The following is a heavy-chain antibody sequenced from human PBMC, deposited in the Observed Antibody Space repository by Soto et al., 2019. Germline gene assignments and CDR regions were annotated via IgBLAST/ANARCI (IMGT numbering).Heavy chain of an antibody. CDR1: GFTFSSYA. CDR3: ATPGLRIELQYCSGGSCFQNYFDY. D-gene: IGHD2-15*01. CDR2: ISGSGGST. J-gene: IGHJ4*02. V-gene: IGHV3-23*01. Sequence: GGSLRLSCAASGFTFSSYAMSWVRQAPGKGLEWVSAISGSGGSTYYADSVKGRFTISRDNSKNTLYLQMNSLRAEDTAVYYCATPGLRIELQYCSGGSCFQNYFDYWGQGTLVTVSS.